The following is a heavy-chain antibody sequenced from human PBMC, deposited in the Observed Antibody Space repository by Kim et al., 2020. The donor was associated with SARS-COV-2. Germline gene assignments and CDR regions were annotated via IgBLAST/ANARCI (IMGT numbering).Heavy chain of an antibody. D-gene: IGHD3-10*01. V-gene: IGHV4-31*03. Sequence: SETLSLTCTVSGGSISSGGYYWSWIRQHPGKGLEWIGYIYYSGSTYYNPSLKSRATISVDTSKNQFSLKLSSVTAADTAVYYCARETRNSGLNYYGSGSYNFLFDYWGQGTLVTVSS. J-gene: IGHJ4*02. CDR3: ARETRNSGLNYYGSGSYNFLFDY. CDR2: IYYSGST. CDR1: GGSISSGGYY.